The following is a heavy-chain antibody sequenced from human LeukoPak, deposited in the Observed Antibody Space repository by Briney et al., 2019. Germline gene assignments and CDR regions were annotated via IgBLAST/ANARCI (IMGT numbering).Heavy chain of an antibody. CDR2: IYSSGST. J-gene: IGHJ4*02. CDR1: GGSFSSYS. Sequence: SETLSLTCTVSGGSFSSYSSSWVRQPPGRGLEWIGYIYSSGSTIYNPSLKSRVTISSDTSKNQFSLELNSVTAADTAVYYCAGDYASGSYRFDYWGQGTLVTVSS. V-gene: IGHV4-59*12. CDR3: AGDYASGSYRFDY. D-gene: IGHD3-10*01.